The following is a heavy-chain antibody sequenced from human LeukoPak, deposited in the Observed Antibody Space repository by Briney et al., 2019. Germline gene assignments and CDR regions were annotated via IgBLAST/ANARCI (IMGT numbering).Heavy chain of an antibody. CDR2: IYYSGST. CDR3: ARPRLGGGYYYYYYMDV. V-gene: IGHV4-39*01. CDR1: GGSISSSSYY. J-gene: IGHJ6*03. Sequence: PSETLSLTCTVSGGSISSSSYYWGWIRQPPGKGLEWIGSIYYSGSTYYNPSLKSRVTISVDTSKNQFSLKLSSVTAADTAVYYCARPRLGGGYYYYYYMDVWGTGTTVTVSS. D-gene: IGHD3-16*01.